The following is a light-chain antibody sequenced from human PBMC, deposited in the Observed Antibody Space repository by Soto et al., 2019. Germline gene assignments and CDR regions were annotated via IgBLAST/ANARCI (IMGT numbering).Light chain of an antibody. V-gene: IGKV4-1*01. J-gene: IGKJ1*01. CDR1: QSVLYSSNNKNY. Sequence: DIVMTQSPDSLAVSLGQRATINCKSSQSVLYSSNNKNYLACYQQKPGQPPKLLIFWASSRKSGVPDRFSGSGSGTDFTLTISSLQAEDVAVYYCQQYYSTPRTFGQGTKVEIK. CDR3: QQYYSTPRT. CDR2: WAS.